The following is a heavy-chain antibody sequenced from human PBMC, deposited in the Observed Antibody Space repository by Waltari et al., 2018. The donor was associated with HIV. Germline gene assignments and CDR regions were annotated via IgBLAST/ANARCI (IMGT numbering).Heavy chain of an antibody. CDR3: AKHQGDYVDGWFDP. CDR1: GGSFNDNY. J-gene: IGHJ5*02. V-gene: IGHV4-34*01. CDR2: IKHSGST. D-gene: IGHD3-10*02. Sequence: QVQLQQWGAGLLKSSETLPLTCAVYGGSFNDNYWTWIRQSPEKGLEWIGDIKHSGSTNYNPSLRSRLTMSVDTSKKQFSLKLTSVIAADTALYYCAKHQGDYVDGWFDPWGQGTLVTVSS.